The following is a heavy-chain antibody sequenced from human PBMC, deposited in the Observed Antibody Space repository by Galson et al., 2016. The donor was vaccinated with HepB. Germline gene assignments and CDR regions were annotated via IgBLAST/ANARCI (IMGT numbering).Heavy chain of an antibody. CDR2: MYTSGST. D-gene: IGHD3-16*01. J-gene: IGHJ5*02. Sequence: TLSLTCTVSGDSVTSGSYHYWSWIRQPVGKGLEWVGLMYTSGSTNYNPSLKGRVTISLDTSRNQVSLKLKSVTAADTAIYYCARELGSWGQGTLVTVSS. CDR3: ARELGS. CDR1: GDSVTSGSYHY. V-gene: IGHV4-61*02.